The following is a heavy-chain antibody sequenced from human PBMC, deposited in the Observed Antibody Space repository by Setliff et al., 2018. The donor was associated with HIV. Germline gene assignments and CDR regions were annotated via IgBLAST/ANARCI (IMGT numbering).Heavy chain of an antibody. CDR1: GASITTDTYY. Sequence: ETLSLTCTVSGASITTDTYYWAWIRQPPGKGLEWIGEINYSGGTNYNPSLKSRVTISVDTSKNQLSLGLTSVTAADTAVYYCARGSDCDTTTCGDYYYMDVWGIGTTVTVSS. D-gene: IGHD2-2*01. CDR3: ARGSDCDTTTCGDYYYMDV. V-gene: IGHV4-39*07. J-gene: IGHJ6*03. CDR2: INYSGGT.